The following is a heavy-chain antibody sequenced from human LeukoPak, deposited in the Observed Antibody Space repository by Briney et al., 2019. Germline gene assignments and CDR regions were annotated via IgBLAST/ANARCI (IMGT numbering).Heavy chain of an antibody. CDR3: AKGYYGSGSYGWFDY. Sequence: GGSLRLSCAASGFTFSSYSMNWVRQAPGKGLEWVSSITGSSNHIYYADSLKGRFTISRDNSKNTLFLHMNSLRAEDTAVYSCAKGYYGSGSYGWFDYWGQGTLVTVSS. CDR2: ITGSSNHI. D-gene: IGHD3-10*01. J-gene: IGHJ4*02. CDR1: GFTFSSYS. V-gene: IGHV3-21*04.